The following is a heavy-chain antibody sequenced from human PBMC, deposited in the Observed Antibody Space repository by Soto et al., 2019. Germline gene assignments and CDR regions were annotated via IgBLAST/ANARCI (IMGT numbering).Heavy chain of an antibody. J-gene: IGHJ6*02. V-gene: IGHV1-18*01. D-gene: IGHD2-21*01. Sequence: ASVKVSCKASGYTFNFYGITWVRQAPGQGLEWMGWISGFNGNTNYAADLQGRVTMTTDTSTSTAYMELRGLRSDDTAVYYCARVHCGGDCRPGEWFYYYGMDVWGQGTMVTVSS. CDR3: ARVHCGGDCRPGEWFYYYGMDV. CDR1: GYTFNFYG. CDR2: ISGFNGNT.